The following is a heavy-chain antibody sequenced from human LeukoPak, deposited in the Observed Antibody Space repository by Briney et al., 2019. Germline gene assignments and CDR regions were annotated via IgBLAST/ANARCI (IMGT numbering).Heavy chain of an antibody. J-gene: IGHJ4*02. Sequence: ASVKVSCKASGYAFTSYGISWVRQAPGQGLEWMGWISAYNGNTNYAQKLQGRVTMTTDTSTSTAYMELRSLRSDDTAVYYCARDRSSIPYYDILTGYSGLDYWGQGTLVTVSS. CDR3: ARDRSSIPYYDILTGYSGLDY. CDR2: ISAYNGNT. V-gene: IGHV1-18*01. CDR1: GYAFTSYG. D-gene: IGHD3-9*01.